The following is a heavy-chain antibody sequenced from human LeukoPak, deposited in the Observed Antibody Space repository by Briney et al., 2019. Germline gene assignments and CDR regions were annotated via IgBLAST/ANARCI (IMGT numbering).Heavy chain of an antibody. D-gene: IGHD6-13*01. V-gene: IGHV1-2*02. J-gene: IGHJ3*02. CDR1: GYTLTELS. CDR3: ARGGSRSSGAFDI. Sequence: ASVKVSCKVSGYTLTELSMHWVRQAPGQGLEWVVWINPNNGGTNYAQTFQGRVTMTRDTSISTAYMELSRLRFDDTAVYYCARGGSRSSGAFDIWGQGTMVTVSS. CDR2: INPNNGGT.